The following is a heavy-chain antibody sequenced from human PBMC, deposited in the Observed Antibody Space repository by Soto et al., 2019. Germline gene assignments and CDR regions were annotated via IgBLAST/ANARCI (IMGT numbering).Heavy chain of an antibody. V-gene: IGHV4-34*01. CDR2: INHRGST. Sequence: VQLQQCCAGLLKPSETLSLTCAVYGGSFSGYYWSWIRQPPGKGLEWIGEINHRGSTNYNTSLKRRVTTSVDPSNNQFSLKLNSVTAADTAVYYFARGSRVKIPAASGRDYYYHGLDVWGQGTAVTVSS. D-gene: IGHD6-13*01. CDR1: GGSFSGYY. J-gene: IGHJ6*02. CDR3: ARGSRVKIPAASGRDYYYHGLDV.